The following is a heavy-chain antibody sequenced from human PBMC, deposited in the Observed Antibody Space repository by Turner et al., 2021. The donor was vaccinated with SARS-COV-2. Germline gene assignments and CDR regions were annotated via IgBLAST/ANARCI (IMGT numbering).Heavy chain of an antibody. Sequence: QVQLQESGPGLFKPSETLSLTCTVSSGSISSSSYFWGWIRQPPTKELEWIGSIYYSGTTYSNPSLKSRVSLSIDPSKNQFSLNLTSVTAADTGLFYCARQAAGQGLDYWGRGILVTVSS. J-gene: IGHJ4*02. CDR1: SGSISSSSYF. CDR2: IYYSGTT. V-gene: IGHV4-39*01. D-gene: IGHD3-10*01. CDR3: ARQAAGQGLDY.